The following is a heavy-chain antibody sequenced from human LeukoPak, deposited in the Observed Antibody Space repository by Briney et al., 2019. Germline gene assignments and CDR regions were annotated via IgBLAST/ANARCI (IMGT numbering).Heavy chain of an antibody. V-gene: IGHV4-34*01. CDR3: ASARELPSLDPTGDC. CDR2: INHRGST. Sequence: PSETPSLTCAVYGGSLSGYYWSWIRQPPGKGLEWIGEINHRGSTNYNPSLKSRVTISVDTSKNQFSLKLSSVTAADTAVYYCASARELPSLDPTGDCWGQGTLVTVSS. D-gene: IGHD1-26*01. CDR1: GGSLSGYY. J-gene: IGHJ4*02.